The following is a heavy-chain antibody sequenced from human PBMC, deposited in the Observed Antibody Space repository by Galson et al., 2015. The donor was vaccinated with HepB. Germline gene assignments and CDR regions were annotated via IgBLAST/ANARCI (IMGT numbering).Heavy chain of an antibody. Sequence: SLRLSCAASGFTFRTYSMNWVRQAPGKGLEWVSSTSSSSSYKYYADSVKGRFTISRDNAKNSLYLQMNSLRAEDTAVYYCARGPDDSSGYYYMLDDYWGQGTLVTVSS. CDR2: TSSSSSYK. J-gene: IGHJ4*02. CDR1: GFTFRTYS. V-gene: IGHV3-21*01. D-gene: IGHD3-22*01. CDR3: ARGPDDSSGYYYMLDDY.